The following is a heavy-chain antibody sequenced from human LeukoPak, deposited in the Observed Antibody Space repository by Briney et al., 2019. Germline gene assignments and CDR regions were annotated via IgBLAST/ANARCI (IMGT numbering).Heavy chain of an antibody. J-gene: IGHJ6*02. CDR1: GFTFSSYA. CDR3: AKDSQGTYYGMDV. D-gene: IGHD3-10*01. V-gene: IGHV3-23*01. Sequence: GGSLRLSCAASGFTFSSYAMSWVRQAPGKGLEWASGISGSGDSTHYVDSVKGRFTISRDNSRNTVYLQMSSLRGDDTAVYYCAKDSQGTYYGMDVWGQGTTVTVSS. CDR2: ISGSGDST.